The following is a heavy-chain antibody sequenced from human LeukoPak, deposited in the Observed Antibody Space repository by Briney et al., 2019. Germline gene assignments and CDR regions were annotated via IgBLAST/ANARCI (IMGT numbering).Heavy chain of an antibody. CDR3: AKDVGGRLGP. V-gene: IGHV3-66*01. CDR1: GFTVSSNY. J-gene: IGHJ5*02. D-gene: IGHD1-26*01. CDR2: TYSDGTT. Sequence: GGSLRLSCAASGFTVSSNYMSWVRQAPGKGLEWVSITYSDGTTYYADSVRGRFTISRDSARNTLFLQMNGLRLDDSAIYYCAKDVGGRLGPWGQGALVTVSS.